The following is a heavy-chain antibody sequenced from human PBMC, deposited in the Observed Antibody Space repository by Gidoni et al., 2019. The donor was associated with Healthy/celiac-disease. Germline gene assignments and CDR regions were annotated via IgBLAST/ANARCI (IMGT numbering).Heavy chain of an antibody. D-gene: IGHD1-26*01. CDR2: IYTSGST. CDR1: GRSISSYY. J-gene: IGHJ4*02. CDR3: ARYHLSPGRGWELLGFDY. Sequence: QVQLQESGPGLVKPSETLSLTCTVAGRSISSYYWSWIRQPAGKGLEWIGRIYTSGSTNYNPPLKSRVTMSVDTSKNQFSLKLSSVTAADTAVYYCARYHLSPGRGWELLGFDYWGQGTLVTVSS. V-gene: IGHV4-4*07.